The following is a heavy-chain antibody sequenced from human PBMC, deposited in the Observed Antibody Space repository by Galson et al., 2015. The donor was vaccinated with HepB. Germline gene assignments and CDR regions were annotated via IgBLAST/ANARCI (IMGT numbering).Heavy chain of an antibody. CDR3: VKDFTEY. J-gene: IGHJ4*02. CDR1: GFSFSVYG. CDR2: VSGNGAKT. V-gene: IGHV3-64D*06. Sequence: SLRLSCAASGFSFSVYGMYWVRQAPGKGLDYVSAVSGNGAKTYYADSVKGRFTISRDNLRNTLHLQMNSLRVEDTALYYCVKDFTEYWGQGTLVAVSP.